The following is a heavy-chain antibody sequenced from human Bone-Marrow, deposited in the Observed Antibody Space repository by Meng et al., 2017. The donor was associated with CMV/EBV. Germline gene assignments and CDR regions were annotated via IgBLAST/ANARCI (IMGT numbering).Heavy chain of an antibody. D-gene: IGHD2-2*02. J-gene: IGHJ6*02. V-gene: IGHV3-21*01. CDR3: AREGGIVVVPATIESPPQDYYGMDV. Sequence: GGSLRLSCAASGFTFSSYSMNWVRQAPGKGLEWVSSISSSSSYIYYADSVKGRFTISRDNAKNSLYLQMNSLGAEDTAVYYCAREGGIVVVPATIESPPQDYYGMDVWGQGTRVTVSS. CDR2: ISSSSSYI. CDR1: GFTFSSYS.